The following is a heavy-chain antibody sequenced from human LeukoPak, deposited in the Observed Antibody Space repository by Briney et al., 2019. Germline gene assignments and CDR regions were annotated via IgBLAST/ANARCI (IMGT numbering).Heavy chain of an antibody. CDR1: GGSISSGGYY. Sequence: SETLSLTCTVSGGSISSGGYYWSWIRQHPGKGLEWIGYIYYSGSTYYNPSLKSRVTISVDTSKNQFSLKLSSVTAADTAVYYCARDPPRYCSSTSCYGWFDPWGQGTLVTVSS. CDR2: IYYSGST. V-gene: IGHV4-31*03. D-gene: IGHD2-2*01. CDR3: ARDPPRYCSSTSCYGWFDP. J-gene: IGHJ5*02.